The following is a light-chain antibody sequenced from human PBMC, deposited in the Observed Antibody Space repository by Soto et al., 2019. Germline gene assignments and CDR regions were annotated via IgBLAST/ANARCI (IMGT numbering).Light chain of an antibody. Sequence: IRMAQSPSSGSASVGDRVTTPCRASQGLSSWFAWSQQRPRKTPDLLIHVASSFQSGVPSRFSGGESGTYFTLSITSLQPEDFATYYCQQAASFPITFGQGTRLEIK. CDR3: QQAASFPIT. CDR2: VAS. V-gene: IGKV1D-12*01. CDR1: QGLSSW. J-gene: IGKJ5*01.